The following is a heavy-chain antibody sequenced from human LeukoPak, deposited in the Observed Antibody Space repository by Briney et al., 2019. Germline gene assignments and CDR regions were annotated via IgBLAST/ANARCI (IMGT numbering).Heavy chain of an antibody. Sequence: GGSLRLSCAASGFTFSDYYMNWIRQAPGKGLEWVSYISGSSSYTNHADSVKGRFTISRDNAKNSLYLQMNSLRAEDTAVYYCARADRSLGIDYWGQGTLVTASS. CDR1: GFTFSDYY. V-gene: IGHV3-11*05. D-gene: IGHD1-14*01. J-gene: IGHJ4*02. CDR2: ISGSSSYT. CDR3: ARADRSLGIDY.